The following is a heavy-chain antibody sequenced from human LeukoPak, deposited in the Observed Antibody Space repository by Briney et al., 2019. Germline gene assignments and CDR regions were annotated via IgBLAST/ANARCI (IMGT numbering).Heavy chain of an antibody. D-gene: IGHD3-16*02. CDR2: ISGSGGST. V-gene: IGHV3-23*01. CDR1: GFTFGSYA. J-gene: IGHJ4*02. CDR3: AKHEPGGVIVPFDF. Sequence: PGGSLRLSCAASGFTFGSYAMSWVRQAPGKGLEWVSGISGSGGSTYHADSVKGRFTISRDNSKDTLFLQMNSLRAEDTAVYYCAKHEPGGVIVPFDFWGQGTLVTVSS.